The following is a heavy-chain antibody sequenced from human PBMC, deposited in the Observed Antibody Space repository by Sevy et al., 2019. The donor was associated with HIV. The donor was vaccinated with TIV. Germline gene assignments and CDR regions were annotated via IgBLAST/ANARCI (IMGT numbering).Heavy chain of an antibody. CDR3: ARGAIAAAGYSYGMDV. CDR1: GASITSSAW. J-gene: IGHJ6*02. D-gene: IGHD6-13*01. V-gene: IGHV4-4*02. Sequence: SEILSLTCAVSGASITSSAWWTWVRQSPGKGLEWIGKRYHSGSTTYNPSLKSRVTILVDDSKNQFSLHLKSVTAADTPVYYCARGAIAAAGYSYGMDVWGQGTTVTVSS. CDR2: RYHSGST.